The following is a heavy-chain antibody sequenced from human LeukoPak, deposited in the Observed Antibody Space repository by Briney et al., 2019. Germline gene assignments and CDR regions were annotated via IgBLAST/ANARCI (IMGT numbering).Heavy chain of an antibody. J-gene: IGHJ4*02. Sequence: PGGSLRLSCAASGFTFSSYWINWVRQAPGKGLEWVSGISSGGNTYYADSVKGRFTISRDNSENTLNLQMNSLRAEDTAIYYCAKARAGDITAAFNYWGQGTLVTVSS. CDR1: GFTFSSYW. V-gene: IGHV3-23*01. CDR3: AKARAGDITAAFNY. D-gene: IGHD6-13*01. CDR2: ISSGGNT.